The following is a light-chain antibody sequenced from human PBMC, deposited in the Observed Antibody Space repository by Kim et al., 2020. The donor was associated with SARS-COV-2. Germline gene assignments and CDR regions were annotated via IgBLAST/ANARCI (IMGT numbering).Light chain of an antibody. J-gene: IGKJ2*02. CDR2: GAS. Sequence: EIVMTQSPATLSVSPGETATFSCRASQNINTNLAWYQQKPGQAPRLLIYGASTRATGIPARFTGSGSGTEFSLTISSLQSEDFAVYFCQQYNNWPRGTFGLGTKLEI. CDR1: QNINTN. CDR3: QQYNNWPRGT. V-gene: IGKV3-15*01.